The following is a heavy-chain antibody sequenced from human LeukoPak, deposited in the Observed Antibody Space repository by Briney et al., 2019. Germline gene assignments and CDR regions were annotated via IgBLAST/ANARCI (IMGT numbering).Heavy chain of an antibody. CDR2: IYYSGST. J-gene: IGHJ4*02. Sequence: SETLSLTCTVSGGSISSSSYYWGWIRQPPGKGLEWIGSIYYSGSTYYNPSLKSRVTTSVDTSKNQFSLKLSSVTAADTAVYYCAKSTVDTAMASIDYWGQGTLVTVSS. V-gene: IGHV4-39*01. D-gene: IGHD5-18*01. CDR3: AKSTVDTAMASIDY. CDR1: GGSISSSSYY.